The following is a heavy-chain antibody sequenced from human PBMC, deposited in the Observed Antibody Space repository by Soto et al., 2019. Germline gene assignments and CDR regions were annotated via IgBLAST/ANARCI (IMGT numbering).Heavy chain of an antibody. CDR2: INWNGGST. V-gene: IGHV3-20*04. J-gene: IGHJ3*02. CDR1: GFTFDDYG. D-gene: IGHD1-26*01. CDR3: ARALGTQWGGDAFDI. Sequence: GGSLRLSCAASGFTFDDYGMSWVRQAPGKGLEWVSGINWNGGSTGYADSVKGRFIISRDNAKNSLYLQMNSLRAEDTALYYCARALGTQWGGDAFDIWGQGTMVTV.